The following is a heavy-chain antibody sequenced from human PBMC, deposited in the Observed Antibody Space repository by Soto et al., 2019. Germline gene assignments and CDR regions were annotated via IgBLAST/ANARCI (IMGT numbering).Heavy chain of an antibody. Sequence: EVHLVESGGGLVQPGGSLRLSCAASGFTFSRYWMHWVRQAPGKGLVWLSRIDSGGSTTYYGDSVKGRFTISRDNDKDTVYLQINSLRAEDTPVYYCALSYLNSSCLYFYGMDVWGQAATGT. J-gene: IGHJ6*02. CDR3: ALSYLNSSCLYFYGMDV. CDR2: IDSGGSTT. V-gene: IGHV3-74*01. CDR1: GFTFSRYW. D-gene: IGHD6-19*01.